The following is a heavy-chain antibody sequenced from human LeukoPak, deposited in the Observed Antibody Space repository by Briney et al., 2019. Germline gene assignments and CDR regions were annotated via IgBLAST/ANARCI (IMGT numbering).Heavy chain of an antibody. CDR3: AKVGQLERSHRFWFDP. J-gene: IGHJ5*02. V-gene: IGHV1-2*04. D-gene: IGHD1-1*01. Sequence: ASVKVSCKASGYTFTGYYMHWVRQAPGQGLEWMGWINPNSGGTNYAQKFQGWVTMTRDTSISTAYMELSRLRSDDTAVYYCAKVGQLERSHRFWFDPWGQGTLVTVSS. CDR1: GYTFTGYY. CDR2: INPNSGGT.